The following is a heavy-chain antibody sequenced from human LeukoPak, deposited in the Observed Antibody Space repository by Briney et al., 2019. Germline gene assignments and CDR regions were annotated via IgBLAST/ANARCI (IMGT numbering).Heavy chain of an antibody. D-gene: IGHD3-10*01. CDR3: ARRRWFGEFLDLDY. Sequence: ETSETLSLTCTVSGGSISSGDYYWSWIRQPPGKGLEWIGYIYYSGSTYYNPSLKSRVTISVDTSKNQFSLKLSSVTAADTAVYYCARRRWFGEFLDLDYWGQGTLVTVSS. CDR2: IYYSGST. V-gene: IGHV4-30-4*01. J-gene: IGHJ4*02. CDR1: GGSISSGDYY.